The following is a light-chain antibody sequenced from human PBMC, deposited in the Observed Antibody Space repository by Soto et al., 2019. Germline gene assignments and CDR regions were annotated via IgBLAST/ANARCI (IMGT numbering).Light chain of an antibody. CDR3: QQYNSYSGA. Sequence: DLQITTSPTTLSASPSYRFAITGGPSQIITRWLAWYQQKPGKAPKLLIYKASSLKSGVPSRFSGSGSGTEFTLTISSLQPDDFATYYCQQYNSYSGAFGQGTKVDI. J-gene: IGKJ1*01. CDR1: QIITRW. V-gene: IGKV1-5*03. CDR2: KAS.